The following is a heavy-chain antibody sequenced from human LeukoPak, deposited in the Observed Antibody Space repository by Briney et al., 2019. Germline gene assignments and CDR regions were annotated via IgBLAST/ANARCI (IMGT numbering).Heavy chain of an antibody. CDR1: GGSFSGYY. Sequence: SETLSLTCAVYGGSFSGYYWSWIRQPPGKGLEWIGEINHSGSTNYNPSLKSRVTISVDTSKNQFSLKLRSVTAADTAVYYCARGHSPPYYDFWSGYYCWFDPWGQGTLVTVSS. J-gene: IGHJ5*02. V-gene: IGHV4-34*01. CDR2: INHSGST. CDR3: ARGHSPPYYDFWSGYYCWFDP. D-gene: IGHD3-3*01.